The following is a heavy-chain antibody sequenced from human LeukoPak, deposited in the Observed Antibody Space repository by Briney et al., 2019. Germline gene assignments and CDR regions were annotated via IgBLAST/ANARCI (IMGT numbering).Heavy chain of an antibody. CDR3: ARAAPTYCSGGSCYSDAFDI. CDR2: INSINAV. D-gene: IGHD2-15*01. Sequence: AGGSLRLSCAASGFMFDTYIMTWVRQAPGKGLEWISYINSINAVYYTDSVKGRFTISRDNAKNSLYLQMNSLRAEDTAVYYCARAAPTYCSGGSCYSDAFDIWGQGTMVTVSS. J-gene: IGHJ3*02. V-gene: IGHV3-48*04. CDR1: GFMFDTYI.